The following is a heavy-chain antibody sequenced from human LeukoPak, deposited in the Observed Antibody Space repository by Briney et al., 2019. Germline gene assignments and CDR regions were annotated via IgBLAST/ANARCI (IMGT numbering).Heavy chain of an antibody. D-gene: IGHD2-8*01. V-gene: IGHV1-69*13. Sequence: ASVKVSCKASGGTFSSYAISWVRQAPGQGLEWMGGIIPIFGTANYAQKFQGGVTITADESTSTAYMELSSLRSEDTAVYYCARALKGVPYYYYYGMDVWGQGTTVTVSS. J-gene: IGHJ6*02. CDR1: GGTFSSYA. CDR3: ARALKGVPYYYYYGMDV. CDR2: IIPIFGTA.